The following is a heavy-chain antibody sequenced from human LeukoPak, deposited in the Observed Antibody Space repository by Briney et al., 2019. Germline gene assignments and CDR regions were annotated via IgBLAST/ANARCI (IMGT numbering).Heavy chain of an antibody. Sequence: GGSLRLSCAASGFTFSSYAMSWVRQAPGKGLEWVSAISGSGGSTYYADSVKGRFTISRDNSKNKLYLQMNSLRAEDTAVHSCASPNARPPLGRPLHNNYFDYWGQGTLVTVSS. CDR3: ASPNARPPLGRPLHNNYFDY. CDR2: ISGSGGST. V-gene: IGHV3-23*01. J-gene: IGHJ4*02. CDR1: GFTFSSYA. D-gene: IGHD1-1*01.